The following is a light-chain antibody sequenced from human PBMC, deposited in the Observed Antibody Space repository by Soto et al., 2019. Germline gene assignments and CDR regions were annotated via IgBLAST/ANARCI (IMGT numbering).Light chain of an antibody. Sequence: QSALTQPASVSGSPGQSITISCTGTISDIGGYNFISWYQHHPGKAPKLVIYDVTNRPSGVPDRFSGSQSGKTASLTISGLQAGDEADYYCSSYTSSSTYVFGTGTKVTVL. J-gene: IGLJ1*01. CDR1: ISDIGGYNF. V-gene: IGLV2-14*01. CDR2: DVT. CDR3: SSYTSSSTYV.